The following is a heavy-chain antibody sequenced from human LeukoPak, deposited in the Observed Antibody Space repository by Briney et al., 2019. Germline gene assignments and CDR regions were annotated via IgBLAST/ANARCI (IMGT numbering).Heavy chain of an antibody. D-gene: IGHD6-19*01. Sequence: GGSLRLSCAASGFTFSTYAMSWVRQAPGKGLEWVSATSTSGGSAYYADSVKGRFTISRDNSKNTLYLQMDSLRADDTAVYYCAKSQSSGWLYYFDYWGQGILVTVSS. J-gene: IGHJ4*02. CDR3: AKSQSSGWLYYFDY. CDR1: GFTFSTYA. CDR2: TSTSGGSA. V-gene: IGHV3-23*01.